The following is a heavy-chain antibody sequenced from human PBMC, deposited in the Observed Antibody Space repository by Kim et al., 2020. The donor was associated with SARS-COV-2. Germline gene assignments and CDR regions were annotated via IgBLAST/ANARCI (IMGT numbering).Heavy chain of an antibody. V-gene: IGHV1-69*13. CDR1: GGTFSSYA. CDR3: ARDRDSSPTYYYYGMDV. Sequence: SVKVSCKASGGTFSSYAISWVRQAPGQGLEWMGGIIPIFGTANYAQKFQGRVTITADESTSTAYMELSSLRSEDTAVYYCARDRDSSPTYYYYGMDVWGQGTTVTVSS. D-gene: IGHD6-13*01. CDR2: IIPIFGTA. J-gene: IGHJ6*02.